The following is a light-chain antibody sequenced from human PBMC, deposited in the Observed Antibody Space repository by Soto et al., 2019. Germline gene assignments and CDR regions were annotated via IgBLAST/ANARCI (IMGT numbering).Light chain of an antibody. CDR2: LGS. CDR1: QSLLHSNGYNY. J-gene: IGKJ1*01. CDR3: MQALQTPRM. V-gene: IGKV2-28*01. Sequence: DIVMTQSPLSLPVTPGEPASISCRSSQSLLHSNGYNYLDWYLPKPGQSPQLLIYLGSNRASGVPDRFSGSGSGTDFTLKISRVEAEDVGVFYCMQALQTPRMFGQGTQVEIK.